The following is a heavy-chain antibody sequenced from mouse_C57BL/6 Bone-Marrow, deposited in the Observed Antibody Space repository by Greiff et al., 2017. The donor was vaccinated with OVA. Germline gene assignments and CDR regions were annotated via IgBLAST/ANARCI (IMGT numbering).Heavy chain of an antibody. J-gene: IGHJ4*01. Sequence: VQLKESGAELVRPGASVKLSCTASGFNIKDYYMHWVKQRPEQGLEWIGRIDPEDGDTEYAPKFQGKAPMTADTSSNTAYLQLSSLTSEDTAVYYCTTDCSYAMDYWGQGTSVTVSS. CDR3: TTDCSYAMDY. CDR1: GFNIKDYY. CDR2: IDPEDGDT. V-gene: IGHV14-1*01.